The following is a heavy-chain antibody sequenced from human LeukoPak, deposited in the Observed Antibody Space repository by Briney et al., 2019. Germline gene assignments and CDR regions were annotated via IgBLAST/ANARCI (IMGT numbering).Heavy chain of an antibody. V-gene: IGHV4-34*01. CDR1: GGSFSGYY. D-gene: IGHD3-10*01. Sequence: SETLSLTCAAYGGSFSGYYWSWIRQPPGKGLEWIGEINHSGSTNYNPSLKSRVTISVDTSKNQFSLKLSSVTAADTAVYYCARDHKYYYGSGKNNWFDPWGQGTLVTVSS. CDR2: INHSGST. J-gene: IGHJ5*02. CDR3: ARDHKYYYGSGKNNWFDP.